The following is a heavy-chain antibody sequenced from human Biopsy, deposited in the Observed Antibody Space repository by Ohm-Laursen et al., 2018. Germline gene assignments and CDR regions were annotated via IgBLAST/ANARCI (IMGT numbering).Heavy chain of an antibody. D-gene: IGHD2/OR15-2a*01. V-gene: IGHV4-59*01. Sequence: TLSLTCTVSGASIDSYYWSWIRQPPGKGLEWIGYIYHAGASRYNSSLNSRVTISIDASENQFSLKLYSVTAADTAVYYCARATNSTGWPYYYFYGMDVWGQGTTVTVSS. CDR1: GASIDSYY. J-gene: IGHJ6*02. CDR2: IYHAGAS. CDR3: ARATNSTGWPYYYFYGMDV.